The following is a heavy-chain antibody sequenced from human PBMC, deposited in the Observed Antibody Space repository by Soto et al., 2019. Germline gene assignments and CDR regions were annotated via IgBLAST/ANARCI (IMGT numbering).Heavy chain of an antibody. Sequence: QVQLVQSGAEVKKPGSSVKVSCKASGGTFSSYTISWVRQAPGQGLEWMGRIIPILGIANYAQKFQGRVTITADKSTSTAYMELSSLRSEATAVYYCSRDSHSRGTHKFHSWGQGTLVTVSS. CDR1: GGTFSSYT. CDR3: SRDSHSRGTHKFHS. J-gene: IGHJ4*02. D-gene: IGHD3-10*01. CDR2: IIPILGIA. V-gene: IGHV1-69*08.